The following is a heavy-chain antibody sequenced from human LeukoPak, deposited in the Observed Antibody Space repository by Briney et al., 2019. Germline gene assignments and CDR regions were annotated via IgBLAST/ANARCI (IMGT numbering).Heavy chain of an antibody. CDR2: IHSGDSDT. V-gene: IGHV5-51*01. Sequence: GESLKISCNGSGYXFTSDLICWVRQMPGKGLEWMGIIHSGDSDTRYSPSFQGHVIISADKSISTAYLQWSGLKASDTAMYYCARRGSGNGFDIWGQGTLVTVSS. D-gene: IGHD1-26*01. CDR1: GYXFTSDL. CDR3: ARRGSGNGFDI. J-gene: IGHJ3*02.